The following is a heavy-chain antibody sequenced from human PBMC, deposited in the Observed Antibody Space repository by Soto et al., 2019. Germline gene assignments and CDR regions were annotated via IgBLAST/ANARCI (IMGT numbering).Heavy chain of an antibody. J-gene: IGHJ4*02. CDR2: IYPGDSDT. D-gene: IGHD5-18*01. Sequence: GESLKISCKGSGFTFSSYWIGWVRQMPGKGLEWMGIIYPGDSDTRDSPSFQGQVTISADKSISTAYLQWSSLKASDSAMYYCARLLPLGKRGYRYGQGIDYWGQGTPVTVSS. CDR1: GFTFSSYW. CDR3: ARLLPLGKRGYRYGQGIDY. V-gene: IGHV5-51*01.